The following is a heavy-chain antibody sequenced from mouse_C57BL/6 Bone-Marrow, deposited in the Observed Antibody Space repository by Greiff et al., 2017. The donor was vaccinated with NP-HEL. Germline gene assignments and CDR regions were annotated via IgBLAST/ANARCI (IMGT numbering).Heavy chain of an antibody. Sequence: QVQLQQSGAELARPGASVKMSCKASGYTFTSYTMHWVKQRPGQGLEWIGYINPSSGYTKYNQKFKDKATLTADKSSSTAYMQLSSLTSEDSAVYYCARGGDDGYCDWYFEVWGTGTTVTVSS. J-gene: IGHJ1*03. CDR3: ARGGDDGYCDWYFEV. CDR1: GYTFTSYT. V-gene: IGHV1-4*01. CDR2: INPSSGYT. D-gene: IGHD2-3*01.